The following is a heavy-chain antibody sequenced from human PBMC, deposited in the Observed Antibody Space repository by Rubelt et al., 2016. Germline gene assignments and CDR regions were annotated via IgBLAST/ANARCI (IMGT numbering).Heavy chain of an antibody. Sequence: QLQLQESGPGLVKPSETLSLTCPVSGGSISSSSYYWGWIRQPPGKGLEWIGSIYYSGSTYYNPSLKGRVTISGDPSKKQFALKLSSVTAAETAVYYWARRMTTVTTVFDYWGQGTLVTVSS. CDR2: IYYSGST. J-gene: IGHJ4*02. CDR1: GGSISSSSYY. CDR3: ARRMTTVTTVFDY. D-gene: IGHD4-11*01. V-gene: IGHV4-39*01.